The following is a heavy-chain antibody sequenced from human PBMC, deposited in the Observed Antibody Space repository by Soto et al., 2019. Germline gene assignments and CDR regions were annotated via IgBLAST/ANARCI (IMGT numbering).Heavy chain of an antibody. CDR3: AKGPHTNVGWPYYFES. Sequence: GSLRLSCVASGFSLANYPMNWVRQTPGKGLEWISYSSPRGDTIYYADSVEGRFTISRDNARNSLSLHMSSLRDEDSALYYCAKGPHTNVGWPYYFESWGQGVPVTVSS. D-gene: IGHD6-19*01. J-gene: IGHJ4*02. CDR1: GFSLANYP. V-gene: IGHV3-48*02. CDR2: SSPRGDTI.